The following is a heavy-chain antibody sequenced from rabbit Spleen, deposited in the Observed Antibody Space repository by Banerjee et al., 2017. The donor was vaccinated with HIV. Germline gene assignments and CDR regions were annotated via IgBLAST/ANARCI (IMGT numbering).Heavy chain of an antibody. CDR2: INAATGKP. CDR3: ARDLVGVIGWNFYL. CDR1: GFTFSSGYD. Sequence: QSLEESGGGLVKPGASLTLTCKASGFTFSSGYDMCWVRQAPGKGLEWIACINAATGKPVYATWAKGRFTISRTSSTTVTLRMTSLTAADRAAYFCARDLVGVIGWNFYLWGQGTLVTVS. J-gene: IGHJ3*01. D-gene: IGHD1-1*01. V-gene: IGHV1S40*01.